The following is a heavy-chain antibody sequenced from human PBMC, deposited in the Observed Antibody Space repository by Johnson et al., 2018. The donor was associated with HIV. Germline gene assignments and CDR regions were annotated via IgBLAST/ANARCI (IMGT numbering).Heavy chain of an antibody. Sequence: QVQLVESGGGVVRPGGSLRLSCAASGFTFSSYAMHWVRQAPGKGLEWVAVISYDGNNKYYADSVKGRFTISRDNSKNTLYLQMNSLRPEDTAVYYCAKVRSRWTTFDDAFDIWGQGTLVTVSS. CDR1: GFTFSSYA. CDR2: ISYDGNNK. D-gene: IGHD4-11*01. V-gene: IGHV3-30*04. CDR3: AKVRSRWTTFDDAFDI. J-gene: IGHJ3*02.